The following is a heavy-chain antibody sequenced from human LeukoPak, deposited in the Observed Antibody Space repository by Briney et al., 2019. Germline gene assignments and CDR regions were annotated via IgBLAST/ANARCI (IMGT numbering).Heavy chain of an antibody. J-gene: IGHJ4*02. CDR3: ASLGGYGDYVSDY. Sequence: SETLSLTCTVSGGSISSYYWSWIRQPPGKGLEWIGYIYYSGSTNYNPSLKSRVTISVDTSRNQFSLKLSSVTAADTAVYYCASLGGYGDYVSDYWGQGTLVTVSS. V-gene: IGHV4-59*08. CDR2: IYYSGST. CDR1: GGSISSYY. D-gene: IGHD4-17*01.